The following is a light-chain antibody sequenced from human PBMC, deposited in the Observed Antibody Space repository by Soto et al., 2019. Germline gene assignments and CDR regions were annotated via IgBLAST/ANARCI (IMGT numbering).Light chain of an antibody. CDR2: AAS. J-gene: IGKJ4*01. Sequence: AIQLTQSPASLSVSVGDRVTITCRASQSISNDLGWFQQKRGKAPKLLIYAASSVQTGVPSRFSGSGSGTYFTLTISSLQVEDVANYYCLQEYRPPLTFGGGTKVEI. CDR1: QSISND. CDR3: LQEYRPPLT. V-gene: IGKV1-6*01.